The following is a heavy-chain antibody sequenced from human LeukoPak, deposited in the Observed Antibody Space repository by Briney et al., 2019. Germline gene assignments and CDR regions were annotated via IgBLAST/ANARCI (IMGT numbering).Heavy chain of an antibody. CDR3: ARESLWFGELLGGFFDY. CDR1: GFTFSSYA. J-gene: IGHJ4*02. V-gene: IGHV3-23*01. D-gene: IGHD3-10*01. CDR2: ISGSGDST. Sequence: GGSLRLSCAASGFTFSSYAMSWVRQAPGKGLEWVSAISGSGDSTYYADSVKGRFTISRDNSKNTLYLQMNSLRAEDTAVYFCARESLWFGELLGGFFDYWGQGTLVTVSS.